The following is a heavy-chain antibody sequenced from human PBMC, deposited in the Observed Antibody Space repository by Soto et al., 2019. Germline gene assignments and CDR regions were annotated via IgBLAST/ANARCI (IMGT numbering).Heavy chain of an antibody. Sequence: PSETLSLTCIVSGGSISSNDFYWSWIRQHPGKGLEWIGYIYYSGNTYYNPSLRSRVTILVDTSKNQFSLKVSSVTAADTAVYYCARLSGSWHSWFDPWGQGTLVTVSS. CDR3: ARLSGSWHSWFDP. D-gene: IGHD6-13*01. CDR2: IYYSGNT. V-gene: IGHV4-31*03. J-gene: IGHJ5*02. CDR1: GGSISSNDFY.